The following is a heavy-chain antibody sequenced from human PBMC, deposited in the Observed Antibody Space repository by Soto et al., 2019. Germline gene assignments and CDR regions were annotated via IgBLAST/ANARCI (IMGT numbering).Heavy chain of an antibody. V-gene: IGHV3-30*18. CDR3: AKDVVVGATTGLADDYYYYGMDV. D-gene: IGHD1-26*01. CDR1: GFTFSSYG. Sequence: PRLSCAASGFTFSSYGMHWVRQAPGKGLEWVAVISYDGSNKYYADSVKGRFTISRDNSKNTLYLQMNSLRAEDTAVYYCAKDVVVGATTGLADDYYYYGMDVWGQGTTVTVSS. CDR2: ISYDGSNK. J-gene: IGHJ6*02.